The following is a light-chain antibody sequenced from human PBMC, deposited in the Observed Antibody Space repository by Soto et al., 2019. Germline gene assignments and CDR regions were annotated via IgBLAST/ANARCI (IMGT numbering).Light chain of an antibody. J-gene: IGLJ1*01. V-gene: IGLV2-14*01. CDR1: SRDVGYYNY. CDR2: EVS. Sequence: VLTQPASVSGSPGQSITISCTGTSRDVGYYNYVSWYQQHPGKAPKVMIYEVSYRPSGVSNRFSGSKSGNTASLTISGLQAEDEADYYCSSYTSSYTYVFGTGTKVTVL. CDR3: SSYTSSYTYV.